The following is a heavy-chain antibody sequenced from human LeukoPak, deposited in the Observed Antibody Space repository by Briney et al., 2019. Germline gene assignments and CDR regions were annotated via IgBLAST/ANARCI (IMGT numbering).Heavy chain of an antibody. CDR1: GFTFSSYW. J-gene: IGHJ4*02. CDR2: IKSKTDGGTT. Sequence: PGGSLRLSCAASGFTFSSYWMHWVRQAPGKGLEWVGRIKSKTDGGTTDYAAPVKGRFTISRDDSKNTLYLQMNSLKTEDTAVYYCTTEPYSSSWKYYFDYWGQGTLVTVSS. V-gene: IGHV3-15*01. CDR3: TTEPYSSSWKYYFDY. D-gene: IGHD6-13*01.